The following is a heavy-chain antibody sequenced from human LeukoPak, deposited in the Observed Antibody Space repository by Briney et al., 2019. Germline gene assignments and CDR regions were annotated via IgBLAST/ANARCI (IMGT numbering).Heavy chain of an antibody. J-gene: IGHJ3*02. CDR3: ARVTRYCSGGSCDHDAFDI. CDR1: GYTFTSYD. Sequence: GASVKVSCKASGYTFTSYDINWVRQATGQGLEWMGWMNPNSGNTGYAQKFQSRVTMTRKTSISTAYMELSSLRSEDTAVYYCARVTRYCSGGSCDHDAFDIWGQGTMVTVSS. V-gene: IGHV1-8*01. D-gene: IGHD2-15*01. CDR2: MNPNSGNT.